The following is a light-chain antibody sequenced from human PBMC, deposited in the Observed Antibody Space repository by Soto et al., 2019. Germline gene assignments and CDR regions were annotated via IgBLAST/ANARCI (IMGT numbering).Light chain of an antibody. J-gene: IGKJ2*01. Sequence: EIVLTQSPGTLSLSPGERATLSCRASQSVSSIYLAWYQQKPGQAPRLLIYRASSRATGIPDRFSGSGPGTDFTLTISRLETEDFAVYYCQQYGGSPPYTFGQGTKLEIK. CDR1: QSVSSIY. V-gene: IGKV3-20*01. CDR3: QQYGGSPPYT. CDR2: RAS.